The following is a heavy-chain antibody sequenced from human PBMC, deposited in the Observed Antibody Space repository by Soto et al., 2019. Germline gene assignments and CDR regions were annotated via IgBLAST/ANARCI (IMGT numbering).Heavy chain of an antibody. D-gene: IGHD2-15*01. J-gene: IGHJ4*02. CDR3: ARGGPVVAALVT. Sequence: PGGSLRLSCAASGFTFSSYGMHWVRQAPGKGLEWVAVIWYDGSNKYYADSVKGRFTISRDNSKNTLYLQMNSLRAEDTAVYYCARGGPVVAALVTWGQETLVTVSS. CDR2: IWYDGSNK. V-gene: IGHV3-33*01. CDR1: GFTFSSYG.